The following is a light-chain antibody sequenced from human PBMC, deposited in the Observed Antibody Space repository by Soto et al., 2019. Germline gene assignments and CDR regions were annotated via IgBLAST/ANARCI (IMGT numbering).Light chain of an antibody. CDR2: EVS. V-gene: IGLV2-8*01. CDR3: ASFAGTKLFV. J-gene: IGLJ1*01. CDR1: SSDVXNYKY. Sequence: QSALTQPASVSGSPGQSITISCTGTSSDVXNYKYISWYQQHPGKAPKLMIYEVSNRNSWVHDRFSDSKSGSTASLTVSGRQADDAAEYYCASFAGTKLFVFGSGTKVTV.